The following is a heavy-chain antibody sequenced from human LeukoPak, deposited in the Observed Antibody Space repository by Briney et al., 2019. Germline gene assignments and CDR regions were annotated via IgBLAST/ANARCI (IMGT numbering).Heavy chain of an antibody. J-gene: IGHJ4*02. CDR3: ARGSGEVWFERGLVD. CDR1: GYTFTGYY. V-gene: IGHV1-2*02. CDR2: MNPNSGGT. Sequence: ASVKVSCKASGYTFTGYYMHWVRQAPGQGLEWMGWMNPNSGGTNYAQEFQGRVTMTRDTSISTAYMELSRLRSDDTAVYYCARGSGEVWFERGLVDWGQGTLVTVSS. D-gene: IGHD2-15*01.